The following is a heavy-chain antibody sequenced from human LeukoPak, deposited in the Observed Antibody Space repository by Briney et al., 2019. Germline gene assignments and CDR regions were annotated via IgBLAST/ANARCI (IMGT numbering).Heavy chain of an antibody. CDR1: GGSISSSSYY. V-gene: IGHV4-39*07. Sequence: SETLSLTCTVSGGSISSSSYYWRSIRQPPGKGRERIGSSYYTGSTHYNPSLKSRVTISVDTSKNQFSLKLSSVTAADTAVYYCARDEVAAAGTYNWFDPWGQGTLVTVSS. D-gene: IGHD6-13*01. J-gene: IGHJ5*02. CDR3: ARDEVAAAGTYNWFDP. CDR2: SYYTGST.